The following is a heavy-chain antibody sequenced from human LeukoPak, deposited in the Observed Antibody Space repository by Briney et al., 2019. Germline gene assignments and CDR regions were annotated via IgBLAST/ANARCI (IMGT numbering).Heavy chain of an antibody. CDR3: AKDSPKQLLRYLDY. V-gene: IGHV3-23*01. D-gene: IGHD1-1*01. CDR1: GFTFSSYA. J-gene: IGHJ4*02. Sequence: GGSLRLSCAASGFTFSSYAMSWVRQAPGKGLEWVSFISGSGDSTYYVGSVKGRFTISRDNSKNTLYLQMNSLRAEDTAVYYCAKDSPKQLLRYLDYWGQGTLVTVSS. CDR2: ISGSGDST.